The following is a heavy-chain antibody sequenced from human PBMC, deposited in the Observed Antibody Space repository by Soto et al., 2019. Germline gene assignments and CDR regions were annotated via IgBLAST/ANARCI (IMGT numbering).Heavy chain of an antibody. CDR3: ARDGTLYDSSGYYYLY. Sequence: QVQLVQSGAEVKKPGSSVKVSCKASGGTFGRYAISWVRQAPGQGLEWMGGIIPMFGKANYAQKFQGRVTITADESTSTGYMELRSLISEDTAVYYCARDGTLYDSSGYYYLYWGQGNLVSVSP. J-gene: IGHJ4*02. V-gene: IGHV1-69*01. D-gene: IGHD3-22*01. CDR2: IIPMFGKA. CDR1: GGTFGRYA.